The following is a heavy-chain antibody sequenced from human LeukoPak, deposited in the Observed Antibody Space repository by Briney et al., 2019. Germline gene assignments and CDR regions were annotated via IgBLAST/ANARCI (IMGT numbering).Heavy chain of an antibody. J-gene: IGHJ3*02. CDR2: IQSKTAGGTT. CDR3: TTVSGRYSSSANDAFDI. Sequence: GGSLRLSCAASGFTFSNAWMSWVRQAPGKGLEWVGRIQSKTAGGTTDYAAPVKGRFTISRDDTKNTLYLQMNSLKTEDTAVYYCTTVSGRYSSSANDAFDIWGQGTMVTVSS. D-gene: IGHD6-13*01. V-gene: IGHV3-15*01. CDR1: GFTFSNAW.